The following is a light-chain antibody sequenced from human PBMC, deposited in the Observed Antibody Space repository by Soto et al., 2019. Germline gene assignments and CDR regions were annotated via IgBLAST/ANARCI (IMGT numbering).Light chain of an antibody. CDR1: SSDVGGYDY. CDR3: SSYTSSSTKV. Sequence: HSALTQPASVSGSPGQSITISCTGTSSDVGGYDYVSWYQHHPDKAPKLIIYGVSKRPSGVSDRFSGSKSGNTSSLTISGLQAEYEADYYCSSYTSSSTKVFGGGTKLTVL. J-gene: IGLJ2*01. CDR2: GVS. V-gene: IGLV2-14*03.